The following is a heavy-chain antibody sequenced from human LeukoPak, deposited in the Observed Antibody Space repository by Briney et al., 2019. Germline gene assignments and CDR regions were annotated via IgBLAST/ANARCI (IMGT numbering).Heavy chain of an antibody. J-gene: IGHJ4*02. Sequence: ASVKVSCKASGYSFTAYYVHWVRQAPGQGLEWMGWINPNSGGTDYAQKFKGRVTMTRDTSISTAYMELSRLRSDDTAVYYCARSSAWFHFDYWGQGTLVTVSS. CDR2: INPNSGGT. CDR3: ARSSAWFHFDY. CDR1: GYSFTAYY. D-gene: IGHD6-19*01. V-gene: IGHV1-2*02.